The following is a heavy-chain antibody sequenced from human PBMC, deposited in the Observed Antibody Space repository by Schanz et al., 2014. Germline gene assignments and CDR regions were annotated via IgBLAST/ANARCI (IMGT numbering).Heavy chain of an antibody. V-gene: IGHV3-48*01. J-gene: IGHJ4*02. CDR2: ISATSAKI. D-gene: IGHD1-7*01. Sequence: EVQLVESGGGLVQPGGSLRLSCSGFTVSAYSANWVRQAPGKGLEWVSYISATSAKIDYADSVQGRFTISRDNSKNTLSLQMNSLRAEDTAVYYCAKELRPGTERPRGNFDHWGQGTRVTVSA. CDR3: AKELRPGTERPRGNFDH. CDR1: GFTVSAYS.